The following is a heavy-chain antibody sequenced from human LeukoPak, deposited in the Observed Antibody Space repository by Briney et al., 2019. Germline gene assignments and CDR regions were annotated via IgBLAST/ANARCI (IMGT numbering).Heavy chain of an antibody. V-gene: IGHV4-39*01. CDR1: GGSISSSSYY. CDR2: IYYSGST. J-gene: IGHJ4*02. CDR3: ATYYTNYDFWSGYYRGGYYFDY. D-gene: IGHD3-3*01. Sequence: SETLSLTCTVSGGSISSSSYYWGWIRQPPGKGLEWIGSIYYSGSTYYNPSLKSRVIISVDTSKNQFSLKLSSVTAADTAVYYCATYYTNYDFWSGYYRGGYYFDYWGQGTLVTVSS.